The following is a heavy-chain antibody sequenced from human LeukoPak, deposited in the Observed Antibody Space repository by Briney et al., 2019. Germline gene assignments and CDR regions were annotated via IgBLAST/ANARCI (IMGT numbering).Heavy chain of an antibody. D-gene: IGHD3-9*01. V-gene: IGHV1-69*13. Sequence: SVKVSCKASGGTFSSYAISWVRQAPGQGLEWMGGIIPIFGTANYAQKFQGRVTITADESTSTAYMELSSLRSEDTAVYYCAGVQDNILTGYYRYWGQGTLVTVSS. CDR2: IIPIFGTA. J-gene: IGHJ4*02. CDR3: AGVQDNILTGYYRY. CDR1: GGTFSSYA.